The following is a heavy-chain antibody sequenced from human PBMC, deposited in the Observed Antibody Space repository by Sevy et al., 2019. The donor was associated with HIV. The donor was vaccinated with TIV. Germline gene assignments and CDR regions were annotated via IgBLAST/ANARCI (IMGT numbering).Heavy chain of an antibody. Sequence: GGYLRLSCAASGFTFGAHGMHCVRQAPGKGLEWVAVISYDGNTKYYGDSVKGRFTISRDNSKNALYLQVKSLRPEHTAVYHCARDARYCIGWYPGYWGQGTLVTVSS. D-gene: IGHD6-19*01. CDR2: ISYDGNTK. CDR1: GFTFGAHG. V-gene: IGHV3-30*03. J-gene: IGHJ4*02. CDR3: ARDARYCIGWYPGY.